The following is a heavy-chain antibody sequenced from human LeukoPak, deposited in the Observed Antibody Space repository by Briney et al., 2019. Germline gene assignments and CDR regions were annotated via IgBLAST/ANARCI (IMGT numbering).Heavy chain of an antibody. CDR3: AKADYYDSSGYSY. CDR1: GFTFSSYW. V-gene: IGHV3-74*01. Sequence: PGGSLRISCAASGFTFSSYWMNWVRQAPGKGLVWVSRIASDGSSTTYADSVKGRFSISRDNAKNTLYLQMNSLRAEDTAVYYCAKADYYDSSGYSYWGQGTLVTVSS. CDR2: IASDGSST. J-gene: IGHJ4*02. D-gene: IGHD3-22*01.